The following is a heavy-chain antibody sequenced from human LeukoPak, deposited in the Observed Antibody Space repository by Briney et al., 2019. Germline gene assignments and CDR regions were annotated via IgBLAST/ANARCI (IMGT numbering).Heavy chain of an antibody. CDR2: IWYDGTNE. V-gene: IGHV3-33*01. CDR1: EFIFSSYG. CDR3: ARVPYCSGGRCSSWIDH. D-gene: IGHD2-15*01. Sequence: GSSLKLSCAASEFIFSSYGMHWVRQAPGKGLEWVALIWYDGTNEYYTDSVKGRFTISRANSKNTLYLQMNSLRAEDTAVYYCARVPYCSGGRCSSWIDHWGQGTLVTVSS. J-gene: IGHJ4*02.